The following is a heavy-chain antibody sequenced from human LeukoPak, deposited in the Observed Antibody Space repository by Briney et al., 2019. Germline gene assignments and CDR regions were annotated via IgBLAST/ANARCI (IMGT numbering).Heavy chain of an antibody. D-gene: IGHD3-9*01. CDR2: INHSGST. CDR1: GGSFSGYY. V-gene: IGHV4-34*01. J-gene: IGHJ4*02. Sequence: SETLSLTCAVYGGSFSGYYWSWIRQPPGKGLEWIGEINHSGSTNYNPSLKSRVTMSVDTSKNQFSLKLSSVTAADTAVYYCARDQDILTGYYRGFDYWGQGTLVTVSS. CDR3: ARDQDILTGYYRGFDY.